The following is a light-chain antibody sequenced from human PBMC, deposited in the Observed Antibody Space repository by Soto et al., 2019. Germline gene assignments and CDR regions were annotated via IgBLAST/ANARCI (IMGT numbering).Light chain of an antibody. CDR2: DVS. V-gene: IGLV2-14*03. CDR3: SSYTSSAPGVL. J-gene: IGLJ2*01. Sequence: QSALTQPASVSGSPGQSITISCSGTSSDVGGSDYVSWYQQHPGEAPKPMIYDVSYRPSGISNRFSGSKSGNTASLTISGLQAEDEADYFCSSYTSSAPGVLFGGGTKLTVL. CDR1: SSDVGGSDY.